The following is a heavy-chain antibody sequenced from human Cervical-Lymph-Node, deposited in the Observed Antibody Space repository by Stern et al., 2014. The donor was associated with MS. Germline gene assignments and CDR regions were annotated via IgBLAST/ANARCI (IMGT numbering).Heavy chain of an antibody. CDR2: VVVFNGDV. CDR3: ASERYTYYDDQRPPGGFDP. D-gene: IGHD5-18*01. V-gene: IGHV1-58*02. J-gene: IGHJ5*02. Sequence: QLLESGPEVKKPGTSVKVSCKASGITFSHSAIQWLRQARGQRPEWIGWVVVFNGDVNYAPRFQERVTITRDMSTSTVYMELRSLKSEDTAIYYCASERYTYYDDQRPPGGFDPWGQGTLVTVSS. CDR1: GITFSHSA.